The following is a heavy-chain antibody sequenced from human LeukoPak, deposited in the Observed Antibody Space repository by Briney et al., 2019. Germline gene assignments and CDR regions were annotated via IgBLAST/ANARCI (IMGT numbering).Heavy chain of an antibody. CDR3: ARELKAFDI. Sequence: ASVKVSCKASGYTFTGFFIHWVRQAPGQGLEWMGWINPETGATSYVQKFQGRVTMTRDTSITTVYLELSRLRQDDTAFYYCARELKAFDIWGQGTTVTVSS. CDR1: GYTFTGFF. CDR2: INPETGAT. V-gene: IGHV1-2*02. J-gene: IGHJ3*02.